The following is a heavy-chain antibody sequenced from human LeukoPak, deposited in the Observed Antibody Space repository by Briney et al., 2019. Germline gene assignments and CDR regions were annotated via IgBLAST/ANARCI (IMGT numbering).Heavy chain of an antibody. V-gene: IGHV1-24*01. CDR1: GYTLTELS. CDR3: ATERLYCSGGSCHPFFDY. CDR2: FDPEDGET. D-gene: IGHD2-15*01. J-gene: IGHJ4*02. Sequence: ASVKVSCKVSGYTLTELSMQWVRQAPGKGLEWMGGFDPEDGETIYAQKFQGRVTMTEDTSTDTAYMELSSLRSEDTAVYYCATERLYCSGGSCHPFFDYWGQGTLVTVSS.